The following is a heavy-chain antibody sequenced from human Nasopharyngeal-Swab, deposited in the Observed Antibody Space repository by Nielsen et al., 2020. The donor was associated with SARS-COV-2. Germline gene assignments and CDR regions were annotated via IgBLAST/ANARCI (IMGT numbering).Heavy chain of an antibody. CDR2: ISSSSSSYI. CDR3: ARDGWYDILTGYLALYYYYYGMDV. V-gene: IGHV3-21*01. D-gene: IGHD3-9*01. Sequence: WIRQPPGKGLEWVSSISSSSSSYIYYADSVKGRFTISRDNAKNSLYLQMNSLRAEDTAVYYCARDGWYDILTGYLALYYYYYGMDVWGQGTTVTVSS. J-gene: IGHJ6*02.